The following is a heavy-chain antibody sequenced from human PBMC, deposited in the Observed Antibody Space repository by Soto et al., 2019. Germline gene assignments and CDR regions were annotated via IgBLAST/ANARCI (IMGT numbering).Heavy chain of an antibody. CDR1: GYSFTSYW. Sequence: GESLKISCKGSGYSFTSYWIGWVRQMPGKGLEWMGIIYPGDSDTRYSPSFQGQVTISADKSISTAYLQMDSLRAEDTAMYYCVRSESGVNTDYFQNWGQGTQVTVSS. CDR2: IYPGDSDT. V-gene: IGHV5-51*01. D-gene: IGHD2-15*01. CDR3: VRSESGVNTDYFQN. J-gene: IGHJ1*01.